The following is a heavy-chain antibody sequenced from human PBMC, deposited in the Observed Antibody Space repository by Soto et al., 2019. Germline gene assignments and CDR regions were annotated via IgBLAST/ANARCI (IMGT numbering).Heavy chain of an antibody. CDR1: GDSINNSC. CDR2: IYYSGTT. V-gene: IGHV4-59*01. Sequence: PSETLSLTCAVSGDSINNSCWSWIRQPPGKRLEWIGNIYYSGTTTYNPSLESRVTMSVDTYKNQFSLKLNSVDAADTAVYYCAKYRRTEAEGFTLDYWGRGTLVTVSS. J-gene: IGHJ4*02. CDR3: AKYRRTEAEGFTLDY. D-gene: IGHD6-13*01.